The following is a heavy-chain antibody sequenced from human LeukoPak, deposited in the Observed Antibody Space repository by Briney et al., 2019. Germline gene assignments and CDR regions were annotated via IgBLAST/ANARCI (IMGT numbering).Heavy chain of an antibody. Sequence: GASVKVSCKVSGYTLTELSMHWVRQAPGKGLEWMGGFDPEDGETIYAQKFQGRVTMTEDTSTDTAYMELSSLRSEDTAVYYCARGPRGYYYETYPDAFDIWGQGTMVTVSS. V-gene: IGHV1-24*01. D-gene: IGHD3-22*01. CDR1: GYTLTELS. CDR3: ARGPRGYYYETYPDAFDI. J-gene: IGHJ3*02. CDR2: FDPEDGET.